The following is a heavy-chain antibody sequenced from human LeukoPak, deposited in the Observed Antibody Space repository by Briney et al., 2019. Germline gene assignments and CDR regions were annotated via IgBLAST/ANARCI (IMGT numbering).Heavy chain of an antibody. CDR3: ASGRWGYCSRTSCPLEY. J-gene: IGHJ4*02. Sequence: GGSLRLSCAASGFTFSSYSMKWVRQAPGKGLEWVAYICSRSSTIYYADSVTSRFPVSRDNAKNSLYLQMNSLRAEDTAVYYCASGRWGYCSRTSCPLEYWGQGTLVTVSS. D-gene: IGHD2-2*01. V-gene: IGHV3-48*01. CDR1: GFTFSSYS. CDR2: ICSRSSTI.